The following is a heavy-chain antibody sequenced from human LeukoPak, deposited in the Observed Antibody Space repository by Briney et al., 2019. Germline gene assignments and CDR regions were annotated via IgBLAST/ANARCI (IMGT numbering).Heavy chain of an antibody. Sequence: SETLSLTCTVSGGSISSYYWSWLRQPPGKGLEWIGYIYYSGSTNYNPSLKSRVTISVDTSKNQFSLKLSSVTAADTAVYYCAREKPPRNYYDSSGYQRYYFDYWGQGTLVTVSS. CDR3: AREKPPRNYYDSSGYQRYYFDY. V-gene: IGHV4-59*01. J-gene: IGHJ4*02. CDR2: IYYSGST. D-gene: IGHD3-22*01. CDR1: GGSISSYY.